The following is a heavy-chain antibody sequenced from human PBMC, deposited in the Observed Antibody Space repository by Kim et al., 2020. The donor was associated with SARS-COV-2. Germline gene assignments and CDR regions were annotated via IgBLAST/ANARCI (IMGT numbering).Heavy chain of an antibody. CDR3: AKGSGDYVGGVDY. D-gene: IGHD4-17*01. V-gene: IGHV3-9*01. CDR1: GFTFDDYA. Sequence: GGSLRLSCAASGFTFDDYAMHWVRQAPGKGLEWVSGISWNSGSIGYADSVKGRFTISRDNAKNSLYLQMNSLRAEDTALYYCAKGSGDYVGGVDYWGQG. J-gene: IGHJ4*02. CDR2: ISWNSGSI.